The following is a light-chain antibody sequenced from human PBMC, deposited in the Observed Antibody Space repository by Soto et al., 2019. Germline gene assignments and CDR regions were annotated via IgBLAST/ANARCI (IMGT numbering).Light chain of an antibody. V-gene: IGKV3-11*01. CDR3: QHRTTWPGT. Sequence: EIVLTQSPATLSLSPGERATLSCRASQSVNFYLAWYQQKPGRAPRLLIYDASNRATDIPARFSDSGSGTDFTLTVSALEPEDFAVYYCQHRTTWPGTFGQGTRLEI. CDR1: QSVNFY. CDR2: DAS. J-gene: IGKJ2*01.